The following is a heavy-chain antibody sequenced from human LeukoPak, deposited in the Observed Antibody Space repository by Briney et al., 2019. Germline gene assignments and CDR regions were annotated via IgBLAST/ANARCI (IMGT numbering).Heavy chain of an antibody. CDR1: GGSFSGYY. J-gene: IGHJ4*02. Sequence: SETLSLTCAVYGGSFSGYYWSWIRQPPGKGLEWIGEINHSGSTNYNPSLKSRVTISVDTSKNQFSLKLSSVTAADTAVYYCARGYCSGGSCSTFDYWGQGTLVTVSS. V-gene: IGHV4-34*01. CDR2: INHSGST. D-gene: IGHD2-15*01. CDR3: ARGYCSGGSCSTFDY.